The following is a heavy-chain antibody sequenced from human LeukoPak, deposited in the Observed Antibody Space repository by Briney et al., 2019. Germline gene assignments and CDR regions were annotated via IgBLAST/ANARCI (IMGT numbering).Heavy chain of an antibody. CDR3: ARDEGPPRYNWNYGGPDY. J-gene: IGHJ4*02. V-gene: IGHV1-46*01. Sequence: ASVNVSCKASGYTFTSYYMHWMRQAPGQGLEWMGIINPSGGSTSYAQKFQGRVTMTRDTSTNTFYMELSSLRSEDTAVYYCARDEGPPRYNWNYGGPDYWGQGTLVTVSS. CDR1: GYTFTSYY. D-gene: IGHD1-7*01. CDR2: INPSGGST.